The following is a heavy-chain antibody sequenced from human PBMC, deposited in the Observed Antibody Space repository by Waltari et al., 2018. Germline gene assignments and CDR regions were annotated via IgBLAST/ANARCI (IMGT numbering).Heavy chain of an antibody. D-gene: IGHD3-10*01. Sequence: QVQLQESGPGLVKPSETLSLTCAVSGYSISSGYYWGWIRQPPGKGLEWIGSISHSGGTDDNPSLKSRFTISVDTSKNQFSLKLSSVTAADTAVDYCARRPRLWGQGVIGAFDIWGQGTMVTVSS. V-gene: IGHV4-38-2*01. CDR2: ISHSGGT. J-gene: IGHJ3*02. CDR3: ARRPRLWGQGVIGAFDI. CDR1: GYSISSGYY.